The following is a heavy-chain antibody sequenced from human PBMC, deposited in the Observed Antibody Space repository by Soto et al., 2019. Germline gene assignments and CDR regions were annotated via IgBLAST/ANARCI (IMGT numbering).Heavy chain of an antibody. CDR3: ARDLRVVAVAGSGPLGY. V-gene: IGHV1-18*01. CDR2: ISAYNGNT. D-gene: IGHD6-19*01. CDR1: GYTFTSYG. J-gene: IGHJ4*02. Sequence: ASVKVSCKASGYTFTSYGISWVRQAPGQGLEWMGWISAYNGNTNYAQKLQGRVTMTTDTSTSTAYMELRSLRSDDTAVYYCARDLRVVAVAGSGPLGYWGQGTLVTVSS.